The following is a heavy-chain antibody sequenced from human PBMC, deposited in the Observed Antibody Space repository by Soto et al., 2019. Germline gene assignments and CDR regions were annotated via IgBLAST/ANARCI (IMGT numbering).Heavy chain of an antibody. CDR3: ARPVVAFYYYGMDV. V-gene: IGHV3-30-3*01. CDR1: GFTFSTYA. Sequence: QVQLVESGGGVVQPGRSLRLSYAASGFTFSTYAMEWVRQAPGKGLDWVAVISYDGSEKYYADSVRGRFTISRDNSKSVLYLQMNSLRPEDTALYYCARPVVAFYYYGMDVWGQGTTVTVSS. D-gene: IGHD3-22*01. J-gene: IGHJ6*02. CDR2: ISYDGSEK.